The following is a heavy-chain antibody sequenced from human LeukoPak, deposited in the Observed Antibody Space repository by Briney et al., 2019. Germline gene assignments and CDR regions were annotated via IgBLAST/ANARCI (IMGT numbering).Heavy chain of an antibody. CDR3: ARDPVGEQWLVGWSPYYYYGMDV. D-gene: IGHD6-19*01. V-gene: IGHV1-18*01. CDR1: GYTFTSYG. Sequence: ASVKVSCKASGYTFTSYGISWVRQAPGQGLEWMGWISAYNGNTNYAQKLQGRVTMTTDTSTSTAYMELRSLRSDDTAVYYCARDPVGEQWLVGWSPYYYYGMDVWGQGTTVTVSS. J-gene: IGHJ6*02. CDR2: ISAYNGNT.